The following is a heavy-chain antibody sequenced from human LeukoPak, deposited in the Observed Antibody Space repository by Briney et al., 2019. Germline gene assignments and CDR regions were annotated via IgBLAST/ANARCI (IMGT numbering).Heavy chain of an antibody. CDR1: GGTFSSYA. CDR2: IIPILGIA. J-gene: IGHJ4*02. V-gene: IGHV1-69*04. CDR3: ARDQGSSRIGGPADY. Sequence: VASVKVSCKASGGTFSSYAISWVRQAPGQGLEWMGRIIPILGIANYAQKFQGRVTITADKSTSTAYMELSSLRSEDTAVYYCARDQGSSRIGGPADYWGQGTLVTVSS. D-gene: IGHD1-26*01.